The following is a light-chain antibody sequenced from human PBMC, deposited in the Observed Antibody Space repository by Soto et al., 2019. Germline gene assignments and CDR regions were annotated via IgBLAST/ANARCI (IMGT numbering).Light chain of an antibody. Sequence: DIQLTQSPSTLSASVGDRVTITCRASQRIDRYLAWYQQKPGKAPNLLVYDASTLEGGVPSRFSGSGSATEFILTISSLQPDDFATYYCQQYKDGAWTFGKGTRVGVK. V-gene: IGKV1-5*01. CDR2: DAS. CDR1: QRIDRY. J-gene: IGKJ1*01. CDR3: QQYKDGAWT.